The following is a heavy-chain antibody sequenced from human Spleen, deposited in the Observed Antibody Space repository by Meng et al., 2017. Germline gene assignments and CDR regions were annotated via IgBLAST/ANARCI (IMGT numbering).Heavy chain of an antibody. V-gene: IGHV2-5*02. D-gene: IGHD3-10*01. J-gene: IGHJ5*02. CDR1: GFSLRTSGVG. CDR3: AQSLWFGVFDP. Sequence: HITLTGSGPKLVKTTQTLTLTCTFSGFSLRTSGVGVGWSRQPPGKALEWLALIYWDDDKRYSPSLKSRLTITKDTSKNQVVLTMTNMDPVDTATYYCAQSLWFGVFDPWGQGTLVTVSS. CDR2: IYWDDDK.